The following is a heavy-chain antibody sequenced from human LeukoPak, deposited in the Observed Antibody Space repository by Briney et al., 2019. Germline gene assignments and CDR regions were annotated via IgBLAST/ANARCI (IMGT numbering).Heavy chain of an antibody. D-gene: IGHD3-10*01. Sequence: SVKVPCKASGSTFTSSAVQWVRQARGQRLEWIGWIVVGSGDTNSAQKFQERVTITRDMSTRTAYMELSSLRSEDTAVYYCGADSMPRGVFSYAFDIWGQGTMVTVSS. CDR1: GSTFTSSA. J-gene: IGHJ3*02. CDR2: IVVGSGDT. V-gene: IGHV1-58*01. CDR3: GADSMPRGVFSYAFDI.